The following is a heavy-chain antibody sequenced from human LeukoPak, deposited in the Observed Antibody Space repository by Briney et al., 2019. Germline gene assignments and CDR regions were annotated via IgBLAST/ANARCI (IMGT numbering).Heavy chain of an antibody. J-gene: IGHJ3*02. CDR1: GDSISDYY. D-gene: IGHD2-21*02. CDR2: IYTNGIT. V-gene: IGHV4-4*07. Sequence: SETLSLTCTVSGDSISDYYWSWIRQPAGKGLELIGRIYTNGITNYNLSLKSRVTTSVDTSKNQLTLRLSSVTAADTAVYYCARGVMTAIFAFDIWGQGTMVTVSS. CDR3: ARGVMTAIFAFDI.